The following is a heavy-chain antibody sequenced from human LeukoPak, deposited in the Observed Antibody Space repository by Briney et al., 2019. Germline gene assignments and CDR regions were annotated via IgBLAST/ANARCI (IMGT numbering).Heavy chain of an antibody. V-gene: IGHV4-39*01. CDR1: GDSMTSSMSSAYY. Sequence: SETLSLTCTVSGDSMTSSMSSAYYWGWIRQPPGKGLEWIATIYYTGNTYYNPSLMSRVTISVDTSKNQFSLELTSVTAADTAVYFCARLMDHMTARRAFDYWGQGTRVIVSS. D-gene: IGHD6-6*01. CDR3: ARLMDHMTARRAFDY. CDR2: IYYTGNT. J-gene: IGHJ4*02.